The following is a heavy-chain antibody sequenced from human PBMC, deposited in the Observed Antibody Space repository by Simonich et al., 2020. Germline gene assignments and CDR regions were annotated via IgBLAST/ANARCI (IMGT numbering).Heavy chain of an antibody. CDR2: IYYSGST. V-gene: IGHV4-59*08. CDR3: ARHDRWLQFYFDY. D-gene: IGHD5-12*01. CDR1: GGSISSYY. Sequence: QVQLQESGPGLVKPSETLSLTCTVSGGSISSYYWSWIRQPPGKGLEWIGYIYYSGSTNYNPALKSRVTISVDTSKNQFSRKLSSVTAADTAVYYCARHDRWLQFYFDYWGQGTLVTVSS. J-gene: IGHJ4*02.